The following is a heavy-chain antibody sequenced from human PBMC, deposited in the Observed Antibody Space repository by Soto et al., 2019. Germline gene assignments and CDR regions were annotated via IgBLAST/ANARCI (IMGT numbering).Heavy chain of an antibody. J-gene: IGHJ6*02. V-gene: IGHV1-18*01. CDR1: GYTFTSYG. Sequence: QVQLVQSGSEVKKPGASVKVSCKASGYTFTSYGISWVRQAPGQGLEWMGWISAYKGNTNYAQKLQGRVTMTTDTSTSTAFMGVRSLRSDDTAVYYWAGAGLGVPGTGYGMDVWGQGTTVTVSS. CDR3: AGAGLGVPGTGYGMDV. CDR2: ISAYKGNT. D-gene: IGHD6-19*01.